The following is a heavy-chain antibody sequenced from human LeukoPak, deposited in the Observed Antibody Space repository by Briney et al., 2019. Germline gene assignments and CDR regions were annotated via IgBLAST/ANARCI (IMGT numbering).Heavy chain of an antibody. CDR2: IYYSGST. CDR1: GGSIRSGDYY. D-gene: IGHD1/OR15-1a*01. Sequence: SETLSLTCTVSGGSIRSGDYYWNWIRQPPGKGLEWIGYIYYSGSTYYNPSLKSRVTISVDKSKNQFSLKLSSVTAADTAVYYCARDRTVTDPDAFDIWGQGTMVTVSS. J-gene: IGHJ3*02. CDR3: ARDRTVTDPDAFDI. V-gene: IGHV4-30-4*08.